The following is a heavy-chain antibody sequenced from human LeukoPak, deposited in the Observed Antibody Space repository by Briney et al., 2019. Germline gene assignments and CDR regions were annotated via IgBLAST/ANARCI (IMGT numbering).Heavy chain of an antibody. Sequence: LETLSLTCSVSGDSVSSTYWSWVRQPPGKGLEWIAYGHHSERSNYNPSLKSRVTISVDTSKNQFSLKLSSVTAADTAVYYCASIAAAGTISYYFDYWGQGTLVTVSS. CDR3: ASIAAAGTISYYFDY. CDR1: GDSVSSTY. D-gene: IGHD6-13*01. V-gene: IGHV4-59*02. J-gene: IGHJ4*02. CDR2: GHHSERS.